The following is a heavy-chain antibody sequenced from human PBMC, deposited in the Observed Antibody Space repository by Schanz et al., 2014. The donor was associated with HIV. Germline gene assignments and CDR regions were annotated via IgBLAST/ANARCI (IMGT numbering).Heavy chain of an antibody. Sequence: VQLLDSGGGLVQPGGSLRLSCAASGFTFSSYGMYWVRQAPGKGLEWVAVISNAGSNKYYADSVKGRFTISRDNSKNTLYLQMNRLRAEDTAVYYCAREGFYGWGQGTLVTVSS. V-gene: IGHV3-30*03. CDR3: AREGFYG. J-gene: IGHJ4*02. CDR2: ISNAGSNK. CDR1: GFTFSSYG. D-gene: IGHD3-10*01.